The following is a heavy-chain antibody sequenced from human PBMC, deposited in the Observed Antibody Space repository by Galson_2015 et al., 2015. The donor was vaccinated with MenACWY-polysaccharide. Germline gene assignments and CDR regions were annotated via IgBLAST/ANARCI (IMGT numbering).Heavy chain of an antibody. Sequence: PALVKPTQTLTLTCSFSGFSLSTSEMAVGWIRQPPGKALEWLALIYWDDNKRYSPSLRSRLTITTDTSKNQVVLTMTNMDPVDTATYYCAHRRRNSGRLDYWGQGTLVTVSS. V-gene: IGHV2-5*02. CDR2: IYWDDNK. D-gene: IGHD3-10*01. CDR3: AHRRRNSGRLDY. CDR1: GFSLSTSEMA. J-gene: IGHJ4*02.